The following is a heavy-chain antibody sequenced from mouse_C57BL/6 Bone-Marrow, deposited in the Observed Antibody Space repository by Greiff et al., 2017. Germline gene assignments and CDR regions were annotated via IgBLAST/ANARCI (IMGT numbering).Heavy chain of an antibody. V-gene: IGHV1-75*01. CDR2: IFPGSGST. J-gene: IGHJ4*01. CDR3: ARRYYGSSYAMDY. CDR1: GYTFTDYY. D-gene: IGHD1-1*01. Sequence: VQLQQSGPELVKPGASVKISCKASGYTFTDYYINWVKQRPGQGLEWIGWIFPGSGSTYYNEKFKGKATLTVDKSSSTAYMLLSSLTSKDSAVYFCARRYYGSSYAMDYWGQGTSVTVSS.